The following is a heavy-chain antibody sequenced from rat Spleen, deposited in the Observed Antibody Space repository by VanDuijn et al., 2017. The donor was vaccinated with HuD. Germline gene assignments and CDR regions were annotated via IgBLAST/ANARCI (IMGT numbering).Heavy chain of an antibody. CDR1: GFTFSDYN. CDR2: ISYDGSST. V-gene: IGHV5-7*01. Sequence: EVQLVESGGGLVQPGRSLKLSCAASGFTFSDYNMAWVRQSPTKGLEWVATISYDGSSTYYRDSVKGRFTFSRDNAKSTLYLQMDSLRSEDTATYYCARHRNYGGYPFDYWGQGVMVTVSS. D-gene: IGHD1-11*01. CDR3: ARHRNYGGYPFDY. J-gene: IGHJ2*01.